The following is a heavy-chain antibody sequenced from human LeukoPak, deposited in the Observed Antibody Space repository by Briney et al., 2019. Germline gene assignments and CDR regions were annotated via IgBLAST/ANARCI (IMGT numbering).Heavy chain of an antibody. CDR2: IYTSGRN. J-gene: IGHJ4*02. CDR3: ARGSYYYDSAWGY. D-gene: IGHD3-22*01. Sequence: SETLSLTCTVSGGSISYYYWNWIRQPAGKGLEWIGRIYTSGRNYYNPSLKSRVSMSVDTSKNQFSLKLSSVTAADTAVYYCARGSYYYDSAWGYWGQGTLVTVSS. CDR1: GGSISYYY. V-gene: IGHV4-4*07.